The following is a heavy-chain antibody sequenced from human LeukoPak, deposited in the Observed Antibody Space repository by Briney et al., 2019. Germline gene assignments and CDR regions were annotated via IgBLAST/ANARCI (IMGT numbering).Heavy chain of an antibody. D-gene: IGHD4/OR15-4a*01. J-gene: IGHJ3*02. V-gene: IGHV3-30*04. Sequence: PGGSLRLSCAASGFTFSSYPMHWVRQAPGKGLEWVAVISDDGTNKYYANSVKGRFTISRDNSKTTLYLQMNSLRAEDTAVYYCARGRYGDNGAFDIWGQGTMVTVSS. CDR2: ISDDGTNK. CDR3: ARGRYGDNGAFDI. CDR1: GFTFSSYP.